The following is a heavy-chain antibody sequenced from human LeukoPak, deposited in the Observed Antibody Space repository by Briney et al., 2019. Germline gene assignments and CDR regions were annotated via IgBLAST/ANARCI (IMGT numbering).Heavy chain of an antibody. Sequence: GGSLRLSCAASGFAFSNYNMNWVRQAPGKGLEWVSYISSSSHSIYYADSVKGRFTISRDNAKNSVSLQMNSLRAEDTAVYYCARIYLKMASASWGQGTLVTVSS. V-gene: IGHV3-48*04. CDR2: ISSSSHSI. CDR1: GFAFSNYN. D-gene: IGHD2-8*01. J-gene: IGHJ5*02. CDR3: ARIYLKMASAS.